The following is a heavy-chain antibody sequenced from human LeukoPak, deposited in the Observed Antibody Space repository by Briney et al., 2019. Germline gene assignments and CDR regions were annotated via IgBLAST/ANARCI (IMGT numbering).Heavy chain of an antibody. CDR2: ITSSSSYT. J-gene: IGHJ4*02. Sequence: GGPLRLSCAASGITFSNYNMNWVRQAPGKGLEWISSITSSSSYTFYADSVKGRFTISRDNSKNTLSLQMNSLRAEDTALYYCAKYSSGWVNDYWGQGTLVTVSS. CDR1: GITFSNYN. D-gene: IGHD6-19*01. CDR3: AKYSSGWVNDY. V-gene: IGHV3-21*04.